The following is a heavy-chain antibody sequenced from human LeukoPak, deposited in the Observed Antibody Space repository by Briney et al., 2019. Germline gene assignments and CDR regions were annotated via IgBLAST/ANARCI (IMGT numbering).Heavy chain of an antibody. D-gene: IGHD3-22*01. V-gene: IGHV3-72*01. CDR3: AREGNYYDSSGHLFDY. CDR1: GFTFSDDY. J-gene: IGHJ4*02. Sequence: GGSLRLSCAASGFTFSDDYMDWVRQAPGKGLEWVGRTRNKANSYTTEYAASVKGRFAISRDDSKNSLYLQMNSLKTEDTAVYYCAREGNYYDSSGHLFDYWSQGTLVTVSS. CDR2: TRNKANSYTT.